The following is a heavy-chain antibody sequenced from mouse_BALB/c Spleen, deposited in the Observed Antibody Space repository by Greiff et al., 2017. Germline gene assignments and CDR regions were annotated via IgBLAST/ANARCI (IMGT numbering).Heavy chain of an antibody. J-gene: IGHJ2*01. Sequence: EVNVVESGGGLVKPGGSLKLSCAASGFTFSSYAMSWVRQTPEKRLEWVASISSGGSTYYPDSVKGRFTISRDNARNILYLQMSSLRSEDTAMYYCARQYGKGSSYFDYWGQGTTLTVSS. CDR2: ISSGGST. V-gene: IGHV5-6-5*01. CDR1: GFTFSSYA. D-gene: IGHD2-10*02. CDR3: ARQYGKGSSYFDY.